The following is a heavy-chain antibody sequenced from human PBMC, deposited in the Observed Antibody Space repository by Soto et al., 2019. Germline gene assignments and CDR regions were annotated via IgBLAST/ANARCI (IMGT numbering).Heavy chain of an antibody. CDR2: ISYDGSNK. V-gene: IGHV3-30-3*01. D-gene: IGHD3-10*01. CDR3: ARTYYGSGSQRRPQDYYYYGMDV. Sequence: HPGGSLRLSCAASGFTFSSYAMHWVRQAPGKGLEWVAVISYDGSNKYYADSVKGRFTISRDNSKNTLYLQMNSLRAEDTAVYYCARTYYGSGSQRRPQDYYYYGMDVWGQGTTVTVSS. J-gene: IGHJ6*02. CDR1: GFTFSSYA.